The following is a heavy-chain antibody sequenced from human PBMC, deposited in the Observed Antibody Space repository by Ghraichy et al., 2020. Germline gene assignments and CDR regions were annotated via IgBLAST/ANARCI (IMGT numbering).Heavy chain of an antibody. CDR2: TDEDGSEK. J-gene: IGHJ4*02. CDR1: GFTYSSHW. D-gene: IGHD3-10*01. Sequence: GGSLRLSCVASGFTYSSHWMSWARQAPGKGLEWVATTDEDGSEKYYVDSVKGRFTISRDNAKNSLYLQMSSLRAEDTAVYYCARGSGHCWDQGTLVTVSS. CDR3: ARGSGHC. V-gene: IGHV3-7*03.